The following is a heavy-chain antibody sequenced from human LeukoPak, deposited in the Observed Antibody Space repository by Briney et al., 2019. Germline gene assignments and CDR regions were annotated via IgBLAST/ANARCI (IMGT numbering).Heavy chain of an antibody. CDR2: INHSGST. D-gene: IGHD2-2*01. CDR3: ARHGLVVVPAAPTHTPMAFGI. J-gene: IGHJ3*02. Sequence: SDTLSLTCAVYGGSFSGYYWSWIRQPPGKGLEWIGEINHSGSTNYNPSLKSRVTISVDTSKNQFSLKLSSVTAADTAVYYCARHGLVVVPAAPTHTPMAFGIWGQGTMVTVSS. CDR1: GGSFSGYY. V-gene: IGHV4-34*01.